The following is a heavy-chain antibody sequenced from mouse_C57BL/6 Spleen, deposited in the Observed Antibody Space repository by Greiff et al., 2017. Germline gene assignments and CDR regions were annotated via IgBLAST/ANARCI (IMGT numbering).Heavy chain of an antibody. D-gene: IGHD1-1*01. CDR3: ARYDGSSYDWYFDV. CDR1: GYTFTSYW. CDR2: IYPGSGST. J-gene: IGHJ1*03. Sequence: QVQLKQPGAELVKPGASVKMSCKASGYTFTSYWITWVKQRPGQGLEWIGDIYPGSGSTNYNEKFKSKATLTVDTSSSTAYMQLSSLTSEDSAVYYCARYDGSSYDWYFDVWGTGTTVTVSS. V-gene: IGHV1-55*01.